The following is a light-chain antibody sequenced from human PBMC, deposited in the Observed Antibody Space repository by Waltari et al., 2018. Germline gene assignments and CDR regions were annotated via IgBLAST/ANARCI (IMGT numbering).Light chain of an antibody. CDR3: QSYDSSLSGWRV. CDR2: DTT. J-gene: IGLJ1*01. CDR1: SSDIGEDND. V-gene: IGLV1-40*01. Sequence: QSVLTQPPSVSGAPGQRVTISCTGGSSDIGEDNDLPWYQQLPGTAPKLLIFDTTNRPSGVPNRFSGSKSGTSAFLAITGLQPEDEADYYCQSYDSSLSGWRVFGTGTKVTVL.